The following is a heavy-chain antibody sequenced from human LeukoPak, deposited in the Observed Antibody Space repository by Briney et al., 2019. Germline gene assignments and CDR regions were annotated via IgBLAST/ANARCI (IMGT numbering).Heavy chain of an antibody. CDR3: ARDPPGAHFDY. CDR2: IKEDGSDK. CDR1: GFVFDRNW. J-gene: IGHJ4*02. V-gene: IGHV3-7*01. Sequence: GGSLRLSCAASGFVFDRNWMTWVRQAPGKGLEWVANIKEDGSDKYYVDSVKGRFTISRDNAKNSLYLQMNSLRVEDTAVYYCARDPPGAHFDYWGQGTLVTVSS. D-gene: IGHD7-27*01.